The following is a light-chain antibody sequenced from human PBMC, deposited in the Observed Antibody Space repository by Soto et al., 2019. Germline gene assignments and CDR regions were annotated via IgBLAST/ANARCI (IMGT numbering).Light chain of an antibody. V-gene: IGKV1-39*01. CDR1: QRIGTY. CDR2: PIS. J-gene: IGKJ2*01. CDR3: KKSYSPPYL. Sequence: IQMTQSPSSLSASVGDRVTITCRASQRIGTYLNWYQQRPGRAPKLLISPISTLQRGVPSRFSGSGSGTDFTLTITGLQPKVFETYYCKKSYSPPYLFGRGTNREIK.